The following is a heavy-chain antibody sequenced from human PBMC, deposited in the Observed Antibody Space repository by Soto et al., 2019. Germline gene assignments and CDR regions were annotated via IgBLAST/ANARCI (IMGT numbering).Heavy chain of an antibody. V-gene: IGHV3-23*01. J-gene: IGHJ5*02. CDR2: ISGSGGST. CDR3: ARNGDCSSGANCYVGWFDP. D-gene: IGHD2-2*01. Sequence: AGGSLRLSCAASGFTFSSYAMSWVRQAPGKGLEWVSAISGSGGSTYYADSVKGRFTISRDNSKNTLYLQMNSLRAEDTAVYYCARNGDCSSGANCYVGWFDPWGQGTLVTVSS. CDR1: GFTFSSYA.